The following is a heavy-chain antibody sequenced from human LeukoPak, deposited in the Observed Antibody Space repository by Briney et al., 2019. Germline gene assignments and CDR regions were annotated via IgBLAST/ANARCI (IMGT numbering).Heavy chain of an antibody. V-gene: IGHV1-2*02. D-gene: IGHD7-27*01. CDR3: ARAANWVSNGVY. CDR1: GYTFTGYY. Sequence: ASVKVSCKASGYTFTGYYMHLVRRAPGQGLEWMGWINPNSGGTNYAQKFQGRVTMTRDTSISTACMELSRLRSDDTAVYYCARAANWVSNGVYWGQGTLVTVSS. CDR2: INPNSGGT. J-gene: IGHJ4*02.